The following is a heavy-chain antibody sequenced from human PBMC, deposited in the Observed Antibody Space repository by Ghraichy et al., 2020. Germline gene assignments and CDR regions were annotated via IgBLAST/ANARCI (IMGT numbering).Heavy chain of an antibody. CDR3: ARQVSYGDYFAYYYYMDV. CDR2: ISYDGSNK. J-gene: IGHJ6*03. Sequence: GGSLRLSCAASGFTFSSYAMHWVRQAPGKGLEWVAVISYDGSNKYYADSVKGRFTISRDNSKNTLYLQMNSLRAEDTAVYYCARQVSYGDYFAYYYYMDVWGKGTTVTVSS. D-gene: IGHD4-17*01. V-gene: IGHV3-30-3*01. CDR1: GFTFSSYA.